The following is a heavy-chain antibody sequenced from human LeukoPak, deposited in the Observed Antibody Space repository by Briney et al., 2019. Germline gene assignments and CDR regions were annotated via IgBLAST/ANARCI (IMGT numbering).Heavy chain of an antibody. J-gene: IGHJ4*02. CDR1: GFTFSSYS. D-gene: IGHD5-18*01. Sequence: GGSLRLSCAASGFTFSSYSMNWVRQAPGKGLEWVSYISSSSSTIYYADSVKGRFTISRDNAKNSLYLQMNSLRAEDTAVYYCAKGAYSYGLDYWGQGTLVTVSS. CDR2: ISSSSSTI. V-gene: IGHV3-48*01. CDR3: AKGAYSYGLDY.